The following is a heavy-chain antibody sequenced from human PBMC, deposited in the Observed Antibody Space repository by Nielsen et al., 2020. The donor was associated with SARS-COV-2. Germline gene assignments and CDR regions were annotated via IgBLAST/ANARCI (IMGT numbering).Heavy chain of an antibody. Sequence: GGSLKISCAASGFNFSDYFMAWIRQVPGKGLHSVSYISNSNRYTKYADSVMGRFTISRDNTKNSLYLQMDSLRVEDTAVYFCARATLHSLRSSWFEGIDSWGQGTLVTVSS. D-gene: IGHD3-10*01. J-gene: IGHJ4*02. CDR2: ISNSNRYT. CDR3: ARATLHSLRSSWFEGIDS. V-gene: IGHV3-11*05. CDR1: GFNFSDYF.